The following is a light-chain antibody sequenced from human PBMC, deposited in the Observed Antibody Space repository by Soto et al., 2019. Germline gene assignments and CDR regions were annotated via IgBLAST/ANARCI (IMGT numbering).Light chain of an antibody. Sequence: QSALTQPASVSGSPGQSITISCTGTSSDVGGYNYVSWYQQHPGKAPKLMIYDVRNRPSGVSNRFSGSKSVNTASLTISGLQVGDEVDYYCTSYTPITTYVFGTGTKVP. CDR2: DVR. J-gene: IGLJ1*01. V-gene: IGLV2-14*01. CDR1: SSDVGGYNY. CDR3: TSYTPITTYV.